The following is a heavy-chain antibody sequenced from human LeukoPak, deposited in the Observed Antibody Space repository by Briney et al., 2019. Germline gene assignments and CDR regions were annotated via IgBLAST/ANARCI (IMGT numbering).Heavy chain of an antibody. V-gene: IGHV3-43*02. D-gene: IGHD6-13*01. Sequence: GGSLRLSCADSGFTFDDYGKHWVSQAQGKGLEWVSHIIVDCVSTYYSDSVNGPFTLSRDNTKNSLYLQMNSLRTEDTALYYCARKHLESSSLYLPFDYWGQGTLVTASS. J-gene: IGHJ4*02. CDR3: ARKHLESSSLYLPFDY. CDR1: GFTFDDYG. CDR2: IIVDCVST.